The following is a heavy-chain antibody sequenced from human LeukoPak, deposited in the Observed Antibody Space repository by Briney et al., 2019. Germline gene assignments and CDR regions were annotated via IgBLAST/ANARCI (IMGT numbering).Heavy chain of an antibody. D-gene: IGHD5-18*01. CDR3: ARVDTGYYYYGMDV. CDR1: GYTFTSYG. Sequence: EASVKVSCKASGYTFTSYGISWVRQAPGQGLEWMGWISAYNGNTNYAQKLQGRVTMTTDTSTSTAYMELRSLRSDDTAVYYCARVDTGYYYYGMDVWGQGTTVTVSS. CDR2: ISAYNGNT. V-gene: IGHV1-18*01. J-gene: IGHJ6*02.